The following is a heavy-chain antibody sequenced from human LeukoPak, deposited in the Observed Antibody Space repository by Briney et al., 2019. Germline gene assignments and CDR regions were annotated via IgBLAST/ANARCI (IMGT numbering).Heavy chain of an antibody. CDR3: ARKVTGSPYVDY. V-gene: IGHV3-33*01. J-gene: IGHJ4*02. CDR1: GFIFSSYG. CDR2: IWFDGTNK. Sequence: GGSLRLSCAASGFIFSSYGMHWVRQAPGKGLEWVAVIWFDGTNKYYADSVKGRITISRDNSKNTLYLQMNSLRAEDTAVYYCARKVTGSPYVDYWGQGTLVTVSS. D-gene: IGHD1-26*01.